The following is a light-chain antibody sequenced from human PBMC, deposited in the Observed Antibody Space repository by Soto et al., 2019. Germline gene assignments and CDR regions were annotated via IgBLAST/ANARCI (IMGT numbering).Light chain of an antibody. CDR2: EVT. J-gene: IGLJ1*01. CDR3: SSFTSRFTFV. Sequence: QSALTQSASVSGSPGQSIAISCTGTRSDVGAYNYVSWYQQHPGKAPKLMISEVTNRPSGVSDRFSGSKSGNTASLTISGLQAEDEADYYCSSFTSRFTFVFGTGTKVTVL. V-gene: IGLV2-14*01. CDR1: RSDVGAYNY.